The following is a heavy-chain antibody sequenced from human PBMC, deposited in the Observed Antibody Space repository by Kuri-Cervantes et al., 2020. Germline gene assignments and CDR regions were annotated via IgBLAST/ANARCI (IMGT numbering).Heavy chain of an antibody. CDR1: GFSLSTSGVG. D-gene: IGHD3-22*01. V-gene: IGHV2-5*02. CDR3: AHSGAPVVTFDY. J-gene: IGHJ4*02. Sequence: SGPTLVKPTQTLTLTCTFSGFSLSTSGVGAGWIRQPPGKALEWLALIYWDDDKSYSPSLKSRLTITKDTSKNQVVLTMTNMDPVDTATYYCAHSGAPVVTFDYWGQGTLVTVSS. CDR2: IYWDDDK.